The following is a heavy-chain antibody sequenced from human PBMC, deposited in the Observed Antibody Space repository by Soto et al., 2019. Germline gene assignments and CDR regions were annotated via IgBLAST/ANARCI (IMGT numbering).Heavy chain of an antibody. CDR3: AKDYLSSDYSNYASGGEFDY. CDR1: GFTFSSYG. Sequence: QVQLVESGGGVVQPGRSLRLSCAASGFTFSSYGMHWVRQAPGKGLEWVAVISYDGSNKYYADSVKGRFTISRDNSXXTXYXXMNSLRAEDTAVYSCAKDYLSSDYSNYASGGEFDYWGQGTLVTVSS. CDR2: ISYDGSNK. D-gene: IGHD4-4*01. V-gene: IGHV3-30*18. J-gene: IGHJ4*02.